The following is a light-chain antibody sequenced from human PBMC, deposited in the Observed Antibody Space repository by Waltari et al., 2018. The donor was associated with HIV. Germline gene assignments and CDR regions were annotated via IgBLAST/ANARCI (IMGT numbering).Light chain of an antibody. CDR2: RDN. J-gene: IGLJ2*01. Sequence: QSVLTHPPSASGTPGQRVTISCSGGSANIGLYHVNWYQQFPGTAPKLLIYRDNQRPPGVPDRFSGSKSGTSASLVISGRRSEDEADYCCAAWDDRLSGLFGGGTKVTVL. CDR3: AAWDDRLSGL. V-gene: IGLV1-47*01. CDR1: SANIGLYH.